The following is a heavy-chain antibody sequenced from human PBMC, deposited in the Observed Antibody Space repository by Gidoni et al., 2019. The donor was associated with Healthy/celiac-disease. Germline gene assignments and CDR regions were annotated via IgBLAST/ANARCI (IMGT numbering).Heavy chain of an antibody. D-gene: IGHD3-3*01. CDR2: IYTSGST. CDR1: GGSISSGSYY. CDR3: ARECVRFLECLGGDV. V-gene: IGHV4-61*02. J-gene: IGHJ6*02. Sequence: QVQLQESGPGLVKPSQTLSLTCTVSGGSISSGSYYWSWIRQPAGKGLEWIGRIYTSGSTNYNPSLKSRVTISVDTSKNQFSLKLSSVTAADTAVYYCARECVRFLECLGGDVWGQGTTVTVSS.